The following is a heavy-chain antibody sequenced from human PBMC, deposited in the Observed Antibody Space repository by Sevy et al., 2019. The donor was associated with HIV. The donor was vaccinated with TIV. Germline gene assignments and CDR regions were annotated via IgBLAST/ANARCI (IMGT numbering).Heavy chain of an antibody. CDR1: GFTFSSYA. V-gene: IGHV3-23*01. CDR2: ISGSRGYT. Sequence: GGSLRLSCAASGFTFSSYAMTWVRQAPGKGLEWVSAISGSRGYTYYADSVKGRFTISRDNSKKTLDLQMHSLRAEDTAVYYCAKEGYESSGYYHWGQGTLVTVSS. CDR3: AKEGYESSGYYH. J-gene: IGHJ5*02. D-gene: IGHD3-22*01.